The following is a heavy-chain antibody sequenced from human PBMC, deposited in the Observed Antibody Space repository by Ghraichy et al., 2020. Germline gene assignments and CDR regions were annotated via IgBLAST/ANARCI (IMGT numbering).Heavy chain of an antibody. CDR1: GGSISSYY. D-gene: IGHD6-13*01. J-gene: IGHJ4*02. CDR3: ATQSSRYYFDY. Sequence: SETPSLTCTVSGGSISSYYWSWIRQPPGKGLEWIGYIYTSGSTNYNPSLKSRVTISVDTSKNQFSLKLSSVTAADTAMYYCATQSSRYYFDYWGQGTLVTVSS. V-gene: IGHV4-4*09. CDR2: IYTSGST.